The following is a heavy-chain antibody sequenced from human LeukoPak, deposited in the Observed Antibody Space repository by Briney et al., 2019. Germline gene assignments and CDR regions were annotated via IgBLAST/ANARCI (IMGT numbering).Heavy chain of an antibody. CDR1: GFTFSAFW. J-gene: IGHJ4*02. Sequence: GGFLRLSCAASGFTFSAFWMSWVRQAPGKGLEWVASIKVDGSDKYYVDSVKGRFTISRDNAKSSLFLQMSSLRVEDTAVYYCTRAGRSFDYWGQGALVTISS. CDR2: IKVDGSDK. V-gene: IGHV3-7*01. CDR3: TRAGRSFDY.